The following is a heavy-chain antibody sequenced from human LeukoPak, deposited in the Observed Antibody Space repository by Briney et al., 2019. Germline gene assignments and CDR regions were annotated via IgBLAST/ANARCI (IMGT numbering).Heavy chain of an antibody. Sequence: ASVKVSCKVSGYTLTELSMHWVRQAPGKGLEWMGGFDPEDGETIYAQKFQGRVTMTEDTSTDTAYMELSSLRSEDTAVYYCATDPDYSNYAGAFDIWGQGTMVTVSS. CDR1: GYTLTELS. D-gene: IGHD4-11*01. V-gene: IGHV1-24*01. CDR2: FDPEDGET. J-gene: IGHJ3*02. CDR3: ATDPDYSNYAGAFDI.